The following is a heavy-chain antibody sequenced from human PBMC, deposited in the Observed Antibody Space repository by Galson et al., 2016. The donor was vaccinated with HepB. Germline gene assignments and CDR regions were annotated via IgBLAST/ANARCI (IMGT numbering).Heavy chain of an antibody. CDR3: ARGMMGDTVIDPGIPRYYVDV. CDR1: GYTFTRYW. CDR2: IYPGDSDT. D-gene: IGHD1-26*01. J-gene: IGHJ4*02. Sequence: QSGAEVKKPGESLKISCRVSGYTFTRYWVGWVRQAPGKGLEWMGTIYPGDSDTRYSPSFQGQVTISADKSINTAYLQWTSLKDSDNAMIYCARGMMGDTVIDPGIPRYYVDVWGQGSRVTVSS. V-gene: IGHV5-51*01.